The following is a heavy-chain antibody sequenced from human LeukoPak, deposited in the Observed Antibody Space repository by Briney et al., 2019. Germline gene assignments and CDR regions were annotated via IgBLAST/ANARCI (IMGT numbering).Heavy chain of an antibody. V-gene: IGHV4-59*08. J-gene: IGHJ4*02. CDR1: GGSISSYY. CDR2: IYYSGST. CDR3: ARHSSYGHFDY. Sequence: SETLSLTCAVSGGSISSYYWSWIRQPPGKELEWIGYIYYSGSTNYNPSLQSRVAISVDTSKNQFSLKLSSVTAADTAVYYCARHSSYGHFDYWGQGTLVTVSS. D-gene: IGHD2-2*01.